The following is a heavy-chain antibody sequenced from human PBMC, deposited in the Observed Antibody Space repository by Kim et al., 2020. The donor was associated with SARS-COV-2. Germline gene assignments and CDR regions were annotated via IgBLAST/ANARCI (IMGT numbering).Heavy chain of an antibody. CDR1: GFTFNFFY. J-gene: IGHJ6*02. Sequence: ASVKVSCRASGFTFNFFYRHWVRQAPGQGLDWMAIMVPSGGATTYARRFQGRLTMTRDTSTSIVYMELSSLRPEDTAVYFCAREPTGSSSYFYGMDLWGQ. CDR2: MVPSGGAT. V-gene: IGHV1-46*02. D-gene: IGHD3-10*01. CDR3: AREPTGSSSYFYGMDL.